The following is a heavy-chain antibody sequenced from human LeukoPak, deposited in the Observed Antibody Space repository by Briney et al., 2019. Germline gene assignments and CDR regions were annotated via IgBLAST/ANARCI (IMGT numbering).Heavy chain of an antibody. CDR2: IYFSERT. CDR3: AGGWFGVNPFDY. V-gene: IGHV4-61*01. Sequence: PSETRSLTCSVSDDSVSSGSYYWTWIRQPPGKRLEWIGYIYFSERTNYNPSLKSRVTISVDTSKNQFSLKLKSVTTADTAMYYWAGGWFGVNPFDYWGQGTLVTVSS. CDR1: DDSVSSGSYY. J-gene: IGHJ4*02. D-gene: IGHD3-10*01.